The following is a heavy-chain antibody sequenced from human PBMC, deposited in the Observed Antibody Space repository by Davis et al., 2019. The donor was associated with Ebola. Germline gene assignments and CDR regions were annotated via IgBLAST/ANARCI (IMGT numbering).Heavy chain of an antibody. CDR1: GFTFSNYY. CDR2: IKTDGSTT. CDR3: VRDTSHQLPHWLYYFYGIDV. J-gene: IGHJ6*02. D-gene: IGHD2-2*01. Sequence: HTGGSLRLSCAASGFTFSNYYMHWVRQAPGKGLEWVARIKTDGSTTRYADSVKGRFTISRDNTKNTLYLQMNSLRGEDTAVYYCVRDTSHQLPHWLYYFYGIDVWGQGTTVTVSS. V-gene: IGHV3-74*01.